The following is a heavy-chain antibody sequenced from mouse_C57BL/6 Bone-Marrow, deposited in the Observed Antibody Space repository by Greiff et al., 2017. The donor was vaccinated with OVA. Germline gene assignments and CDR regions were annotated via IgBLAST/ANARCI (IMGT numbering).Heavy chain of an antibody. CDR3: ARDSTYFYFDY. V-gene: IGHV1-69*01. Sequence: QVQLQQPGAELVMPGASVKLSCKASGYTFTSYWMHWVKQRPGQGLEWIGEIDPSDGYTNYNQKFKGKSTLTVDKSSSTAYMQLSSLTSEDSAVYDCARDSTYFYFDYGGRGTTLTVSA. J-gene: IGHJ2*01. CDR1: GYTFTSYW. CDR2: IDPSDGYT. D-gene: IGHD5-1*01.